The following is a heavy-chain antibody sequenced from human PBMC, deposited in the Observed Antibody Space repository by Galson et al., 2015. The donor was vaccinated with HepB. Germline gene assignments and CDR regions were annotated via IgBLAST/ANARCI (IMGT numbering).Heavy chain of an antibody. CDR2: MNPNSGNT. D-gene: IGHD6-19*01. Sequence: SVKVSCKASGYTFTSYDINWVRQATGQGLEWMGWMNPNSGNTGYAQKFQGRVTMTRNTSISTAYMELSSLRSEDTAVYYCARGQTQWLVQYYYYYYMDVWGKGTTVTVSS. CDR1: GYTFTSYD. CDR3: ARGQTQWLVQYYYYYYMDV. V-gene: IGHV1-8*01. J-gene: IGHJ6*03.